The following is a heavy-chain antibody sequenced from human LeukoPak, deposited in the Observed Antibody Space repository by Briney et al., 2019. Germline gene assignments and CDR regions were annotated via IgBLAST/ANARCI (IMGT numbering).Heavy chain of an antibody. Sequence: GGSLRLSCAASGFTFNNYWMHWVRRAPGKGLVWVSRINSDGSSTGYADSVRGRFTISRDTAKNTLYLQMNSVRVEDTAMYYCAREEYSVRRGARLDHWGQGTLVIVSS. J-gene: IGHJ4*02. CDR3: AREEYSVRRGARLDH. CDR2: INSDGSST. CDR1: GFTFNNYW. D-gene: IGHD4-11*01. V-gene: IGHV3-74*01.